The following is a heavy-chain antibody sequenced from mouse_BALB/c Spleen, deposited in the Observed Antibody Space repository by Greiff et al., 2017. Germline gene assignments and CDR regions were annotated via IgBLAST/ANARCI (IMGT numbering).Heavy chain of an antibody. V-gene: IGHV1-69*02. CDR2: IYPSDSYT. J-gene: IGHJ3*01. Sequence: VQLQQPGAELVRPGASVKLSCKASGYTFTSYWINWVKQRPGQGLEWIGNIYPSDSYTNYNQKFKDKATLTVDKSSSTAYMQLSSPTSEDSAVYYCTRSDGNYGDYWGQGTLVTVSA. D-gene: IGHD2-1*01. CDR3: TRSDGNYGDY. CDR1: GYTFTSYW.